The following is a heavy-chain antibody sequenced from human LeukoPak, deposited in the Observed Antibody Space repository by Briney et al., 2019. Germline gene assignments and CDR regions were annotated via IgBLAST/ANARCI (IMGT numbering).Heavy chain of an antibody. CDR2: IWYDGSNK. V-gene: IGHV3-33*01. J-gene: IGHJ4*02. CDR1: RFTFSSYA. Sequence: GRSLRLSCAGSRFTFSSYAMHSVRQAPGKGLEWVALIWYDGSNKYYADSVKGRFSISRDNSKNTLSLQMNSLRVEDTALYYCARGKRGFIYGSDFWGQGTLVTVSS. CDR3: ARGKRGFIYGSDF. D-gene: IGHD5-18*01.